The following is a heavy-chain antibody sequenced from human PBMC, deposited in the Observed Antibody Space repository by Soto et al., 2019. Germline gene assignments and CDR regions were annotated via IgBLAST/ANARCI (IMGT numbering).Heavy chain of an antibody. Sequence: GASVKVSCKASGGTFSSYGISWVRQAPGQGLEWMGWISAYNGNTNYAQKLQGRVTMTTDTSTSTAYMELRSLRSDDTAVYYCARDQDSSSWYRGIYYYYYMDVWGKGTTVTVSS. J-gene: IGHJ6*03. CDR3: ARDQDSSSWYRGIYYYYYMDV. V-gene: IGHV1-18*01. CDR1: GGTFSSYG. D-gene: IGHD6-13*01. CDR2: ISAYNGNT.